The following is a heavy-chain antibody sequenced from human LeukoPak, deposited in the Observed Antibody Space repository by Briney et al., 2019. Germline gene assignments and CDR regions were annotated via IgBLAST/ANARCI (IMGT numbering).Heavy chain of an antibody. CDR1: GYTLTELS. CDR3: ATFGSIAVADSDGYYFDY. Sequence: ASVKVSCKVSGYTLTELSMHWVRQAPGKGLEWMGGFDPEDGETIYAQKFQSRVTMTEDTSTDTAYMELSSLRSEDTAVYYCATFGSIAVADSDGYYFDYWGQGTLVTVSS. CDR2: FDPEDGET. V-gene: IGHV1-24*01. J-gene: IGHJ4*02. D-gene: IGHD6-19*01.